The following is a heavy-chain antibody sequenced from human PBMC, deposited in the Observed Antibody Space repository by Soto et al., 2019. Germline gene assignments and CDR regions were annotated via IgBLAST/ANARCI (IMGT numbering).Heavy chain of an antibody. V-gene: IGHV4-30-4*01. CDR2: IHYRGTT. J-gene: IGHJ6*02. CDR1: GASISSPTNF. CDR3: ARARGYCTGPSWNIFYFYGLDV. D-gene: IGHD2-8*02. Sequence: SETLSLTCTVSGASISSPTNFWSWVRQAPGKGLEWIGFIHYRGTTFYNPSLKRPLTLSVDTSNNQFSLNLTSVTAADTAVYYCARARGYCTGPSWNIFYFYGLDVWGQGTTVTVSS.